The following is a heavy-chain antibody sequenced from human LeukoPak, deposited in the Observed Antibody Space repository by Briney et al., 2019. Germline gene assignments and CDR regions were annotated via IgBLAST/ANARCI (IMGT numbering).Heavy chain of an antibody. D-gene: IGHD3-16*02. V-gene: IGHV3-30*18. CDR3: AKDQGYDYVWGSYREEFDY. CDR1: GFTFSSYG. CDR2: ISYDGSNK. J-gene: IGHJ4*02. Sequence: GGSLRLSCAASGFTFSSYGMHWVRQAPGKGLEWVAVISYDGSNKYYADSVKGRFTISRDNSKNTLYLQMNSLRAEDTAVYYCAKDQGYDYVWGSYREEFDYWGQGTLVTVSS.